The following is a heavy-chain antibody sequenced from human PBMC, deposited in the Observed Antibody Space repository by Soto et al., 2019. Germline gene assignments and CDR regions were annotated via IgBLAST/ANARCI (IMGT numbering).Heavy chain of an antibody. CDR1: GGTLSSYS. J-gene: IGHJ6*03. V-gene: IGHV1-69*02. CDR3: ARLTGGNDSGGNDMGG. D-gene: IGHD5-12*01. Sequence: QVQLVQSGPEVKKPGSSVKVSCKTSGGTLSSYSISWVRQAPGQGLEWVGRIITFVGKANVAQQFPGRVTITADRSTDASYMELRRLTSDDTAVYYCARLTGGNDSGGNDMGGWGTGTTVNVSS. CDR2: IITFVGKA.